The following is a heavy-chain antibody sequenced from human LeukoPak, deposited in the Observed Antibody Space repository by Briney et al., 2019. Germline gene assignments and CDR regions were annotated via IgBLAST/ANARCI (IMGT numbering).Heavy chain of an antibody. CDR1: TFTFSSYS. CDR3: AKDLQLIPLAY. CDR2: ISSSSSTI. Sequence: GGSLRLSCAASTFTFSSYSMNWVRQAPGKGLEWVSYISSSSSTIYYADSVKGRFTISRDNAKNSLYLQMNSLRAEDTAVYYCAKDLQLIPLAYWGQGTLVTVSS. V-gene: IGHV3-48*01. D-gene: IGHD3-16*01. J-gene: IGHJ4*02.